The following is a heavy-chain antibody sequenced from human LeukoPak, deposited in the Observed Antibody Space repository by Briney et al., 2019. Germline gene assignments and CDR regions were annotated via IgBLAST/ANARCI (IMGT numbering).Heavy chain of an antibody. CDR1: GYTFTGYY. CDR2: INPNSGGT. D-gene: IGHD2-2*01. J-gene: IGHJ4*02. CDR3: ASTYCSSTSCYWEFDY. Sequence: RASVKVSCKASGYTFTGYYMHWVRQAPGQGLEWMGWINPNSGGTNYAQKFQGRVTMTRDTSISTAYMELSRLRSDDTAVYYCASTYCSSTSCYWEFDYWGQGTLVTVSS. V-gene: IGHV1-2*02.